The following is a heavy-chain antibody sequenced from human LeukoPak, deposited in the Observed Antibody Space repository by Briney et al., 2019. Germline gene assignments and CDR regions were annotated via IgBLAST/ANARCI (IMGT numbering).Heavy chain of an antibody. CDR2: IYTSGST. Sequence: SETLSLTCTVSGGSISSYYWSWIRQPAGKGLEWIGRIYTSGSTSYNPSLKSRVTMSVDTSKNQFSLKLSSVTAADTAVYYCARGSYYDSSGYYYGAFDIWGQGTMVTVSS. J-gene: IGHJ3*02. V-gene: IGHV4-4*07. D-gene: IGHD3-22*01. CDR3: ARGSYYDSSGYYYGAFDI. CDR1: GGSISSYY.